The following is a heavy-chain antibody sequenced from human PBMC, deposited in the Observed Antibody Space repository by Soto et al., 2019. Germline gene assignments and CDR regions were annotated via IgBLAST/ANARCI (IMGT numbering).Heavy chain of an antibody. V-gene: IGHV1-69*06. D-gene: IGHD3-3*01. CDR1: GGTFSSYA. Sequence: SVKVSCKASGGTFSSYAISWVRQAPGQGLEWMGGIIPIFGTANYAQKFQGRVTITADKSTSTAYMELSSLRSEDTAVYYCARGVVLRFLEWSDIYYFDYWGQGTLVTVSS. CDR3: ARGVVLRFLEWSDIYYFDY. CDR2: IIPIFGTA. J-gene: IGHJ4*02.